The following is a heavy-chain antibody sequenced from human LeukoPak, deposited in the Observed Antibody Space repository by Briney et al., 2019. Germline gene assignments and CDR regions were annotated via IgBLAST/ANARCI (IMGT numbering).Heavy chain of an antibody. J-gene: IGHJ6*02. CDR3: ARMYDSSGYSYYGMDV. Sequence: SETLSLTCTVSGGSISSGSYYWSWIRQPAGKGLEWIGRIYTSGSTNYNPSLKSRVTISVDTSKNQFSLKLSSATAADTAVYYCARMYDSSGYSYYGMDVWGQGTTVTVSS. D-gene: IGHD3-22*01. CDR1: GGSISSGSYY. CDR2: IYTSGST. V-gene: IGHV4-61*02.